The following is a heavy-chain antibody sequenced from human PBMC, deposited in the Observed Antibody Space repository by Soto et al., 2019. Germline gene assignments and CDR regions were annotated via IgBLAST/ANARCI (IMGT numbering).Heavy chain of an antibody. D-gene: IGHD5-12*01. Sequence: QVQLQESGPGLVKPSETLSLTCTVSGGSISSYYWSWIRQPPGKGLEWIAYIYDSGNNHYIPSRRRRPTIPVDTSKNQCTLKLSSVTAADTAVDYWARSPHSGYAYYWGQGTLVTVSS. J-gene: IGHJ4*02. CDR1: GGSISSYY. CDR3: ARSPHSGYAYY. CDR2: IYDSGNN. V-gene: IGHV4-59*01.